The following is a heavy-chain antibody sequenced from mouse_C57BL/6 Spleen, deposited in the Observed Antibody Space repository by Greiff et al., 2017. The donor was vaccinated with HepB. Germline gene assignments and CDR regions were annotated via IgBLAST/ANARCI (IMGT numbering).Heavy chain of an antibody. CDR1: GYTFPSYW. J-gene: IGHJ4*01. Sequence: QVQLQQPGAELVRPGSSVKLSCKASGYTFPSYWMDWVKQRPGQGLEWIGNIYPSDSETHYNQKFKDKATLTVDKSSSPAYMQLSSLASEDSAVYYCARERDGYDGGDDWGQGTSVTVSS. D-gene: IGHD2-2*01. CDR3: ARERDGYDGGDD. V-gene: IGHV1-61*01. CDR2: IYPSDSET.